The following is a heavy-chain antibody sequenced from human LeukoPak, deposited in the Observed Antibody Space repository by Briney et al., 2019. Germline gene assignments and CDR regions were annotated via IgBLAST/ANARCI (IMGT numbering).Heavy chain of an antibody. CDR1: GFIFSSYD. J-gene: IGHJ4*02. V-gene: IGHV3-15*01. CDR2: IKSKTDGGTT. D-gene: IGHD4-17*01. CDR3: TTGEGDDYGDYK. Sequence: AGGSLRLSCVGSGFIFSSYDMGWVRQAPGKGLEWVGRIKSKTDGGTTDYAAPVKGRFTISRDDSKNTLYLQMNSLKTEDTAVYYCTTGEGDDYGDYKWGQGTLVTVSS.